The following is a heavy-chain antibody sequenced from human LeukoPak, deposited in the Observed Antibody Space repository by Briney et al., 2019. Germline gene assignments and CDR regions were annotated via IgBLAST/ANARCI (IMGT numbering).Heavy chain of an antibody. D-gene: IGHD3-10*01. J-gene: IGHJ6*03. Sequence: GVSLRLSCAVSGFTFSNYEMNWVPQAPGKGLEWVSYISSSGNTIFYADSVKGRFTISRDNAKNSLYLQMNSLRAEDTAVYYCAGSGSSTYYYYYMDVWGKGTTVTVSS. V-gene: IGHV3-48*03. CDR2: ISSSGNTI. CDR1: GFTFSNYE. CDR3: AGSGSSTYYYYYMDV.